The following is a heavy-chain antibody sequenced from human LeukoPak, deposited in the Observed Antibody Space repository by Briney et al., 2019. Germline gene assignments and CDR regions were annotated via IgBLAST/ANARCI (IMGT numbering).Heavy chain of an antibody. CDR1: GGSISSYY. J-gene: IGHJ3*02. CDR3: ARNAAVVETGGDAFDI. D-gene: IGHD3-22*01. Sequence: SETLSLTCTVSGGSISSYYWTWIRQPPGKGLEWIGYIYYSGGTNGHPSLKSRVTITADTSKNQISLKLTSVTAADTAVYYCARNAAVVETGGDAFDIWGEGTKVTVSS. V-gene: IGHV4-59*01. CDR2: IYYSGGT.